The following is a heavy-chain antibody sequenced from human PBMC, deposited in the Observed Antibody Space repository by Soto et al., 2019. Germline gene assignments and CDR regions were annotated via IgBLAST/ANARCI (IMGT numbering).Heavy chain of an antibody. V-gene: IGHV1-69*08. J-gene: IGHJ2*01. Sequence: QDQLVQSGAEVKKPGASVKVSCKASGGTFSSHTFSWVRQAPGQGLEWMGRIIPALGTATYAQKVQGRVTITADESATTVDMELNSRRSEETAVYYSARPDSGAYWYFELWGRGTLVTGSS. CDR3: ARPDSGAYWYFEL. CDR2: IIPALGTA. D-gene: IGHD4-17*01. CDR1: GGTFSSHT.